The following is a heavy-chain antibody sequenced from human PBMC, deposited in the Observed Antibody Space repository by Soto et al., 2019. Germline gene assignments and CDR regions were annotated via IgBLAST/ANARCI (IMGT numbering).Heavy chain of an antibody. CDR1: GFTFSSYA. Sequence: GGSLRLSCAASGFTFSSYAMSWVRQAPGKGLEWVSAISGSGGSAYYADSVKGRFTISRDNSKNTLYLQMNSLRAEDTAVYYCAKPPRGYSYGHSPHPGGMDVWGQGTTVTVSS. J-gene: IGHJ6*02. D-gene: IGHD5-18*01. CDR2: ISGSGGSA. V-gene: IGHV3-23*01. CDR3: AKPPRGYSYGHSPHPGGMDV.